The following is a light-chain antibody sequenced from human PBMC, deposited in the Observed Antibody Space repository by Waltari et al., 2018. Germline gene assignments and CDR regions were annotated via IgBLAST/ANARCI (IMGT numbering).Light chain of an antibody. Sequence: DTVVTRSPLSLPVTHGEPASISCRSSQSLLYSNGYNYLDWYLQKPGQSPQLLIYLGSNRASGVPDRFSGSGSGTDFTLKISRVEAEDVGVYYCIQTLQTPLTFGGGTKVEIK. CDR3: IQTLQTPLT. V-gene: IGKV2-28*01. CDR2: LGS. CDR1: QSLLYSNGYNY. J-gene: IGKJ4*01.